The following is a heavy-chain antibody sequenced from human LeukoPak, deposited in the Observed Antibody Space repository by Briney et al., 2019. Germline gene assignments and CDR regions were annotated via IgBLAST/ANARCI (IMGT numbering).Heavy chain of an antibody. J-gene: IGHJ4*02. Sequence: GGSLRLSCAASGFTFDDYGLSWVRQAPGKGLEWVSCIYWSGGSTGYADSVKGRFTISRDNAKNSLYLQMNSLRAEDTALYYCARGGGDVDTAIPPYFDYWGQGTLVTVSS. V-gene: IGHV3-20*04. D-gene: IGHD5-18*01. CDR3: ARGGGDVDTAIPPYFDY. CDR2: IYWSGGST. CDR1: GFTFDDYG.